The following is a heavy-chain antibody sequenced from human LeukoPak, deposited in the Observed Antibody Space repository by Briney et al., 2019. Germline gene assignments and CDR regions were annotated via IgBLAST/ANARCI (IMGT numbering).Heavy chain of an antibody. CDR3: PTIRGYTSSWPFDY. Sequence: PGGYLRLSCAASGFTFSNAWMSWVRPAPGKGLEWVGRTKSKTDGGTTDYAAPVKGRFTISRDDSKNTLYLQMNSLKSEDTAVYYCPTIRGYTSSWPFDYWGQGALVTVSS. V-gene: IGHV3-15*01. D-gene: IGHD6-13*01. CDR1: GFTFSNAW. CDR2: TKSKTDGGTT. J-gene: IGHJ4*02.